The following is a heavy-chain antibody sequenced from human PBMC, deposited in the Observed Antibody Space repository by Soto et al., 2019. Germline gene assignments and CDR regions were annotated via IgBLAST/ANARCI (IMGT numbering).Heavy chain of an antibody. J-gene: IGHJ6*02. Sequence: SQTLSLTCAISGDGVSSNSAAWNWIRQSPSRGLEWLGRTYYRSKWYNDYAVSVKSRITINPDTSKNQFSLQLNSVTPEDTAVYYCATNKQLGTSYYYYGMDVWGQGTTVTVSS. CDR2: TYYRSKWYN. D-gene: IGHD6-13*01. CDR3: ATNKQLGTSYYYYGMDV. CDR1: GDGVSSNSAA. V-gene: IGHV6-1*01.